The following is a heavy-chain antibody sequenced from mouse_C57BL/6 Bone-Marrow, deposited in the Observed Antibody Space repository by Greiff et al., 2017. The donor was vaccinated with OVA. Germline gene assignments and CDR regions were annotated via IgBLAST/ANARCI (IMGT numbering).Heavy chain of an antibody. V-gene: IGHV1-64*01. CDR1: GYTFTSYW. Sequence: VQLQQSGAELVKPGASVKLSCKASGYTFTSYWMHWVKQRPGQGLEWIGMIHPNSGSTNYNEKFKSKATLTVDKSSSTAYMQLSSLTSEDSAVYYCASLYYYGSTHWGQGTTLTVSS. D-gene: IGHD1-1*01. CDR3: ASLYYYGSTH. J-gene: IGHJ2*01. CDR2: IHPNSGST.